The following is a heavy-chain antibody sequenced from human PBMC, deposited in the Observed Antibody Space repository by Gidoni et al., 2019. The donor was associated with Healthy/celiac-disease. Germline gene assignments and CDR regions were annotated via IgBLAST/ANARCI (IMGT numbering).Heavy chain of an antibody. CDR2: IYWNDDK. CDR3: AHRLDYYGSGSMGWFDP. D-gene: IGHD3-10*01. CDR1: GFSLSTSGVG. Sequence: QITLKESGPTLVKPTQTLTLTCPFSGFSLSTSGVGVGWIRQPPGKALEWLALIYWNDDKRYSPSLKSRLTITKDTSKNQVVLTMTNMDPVDTATYYCAHRLDYYGSGSMGWFDPWGQGTLVTVSS. V-gene: IGHV2-5*01. J-gene: IGHJ5*02.